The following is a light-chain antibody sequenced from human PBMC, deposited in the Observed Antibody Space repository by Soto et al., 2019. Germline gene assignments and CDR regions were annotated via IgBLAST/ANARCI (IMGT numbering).Light chain of an antibody. Sequence: QAVVTQEPSFSVSPGGTVTLTCGLGSGSVSTNNDPSWYQQTPGQAPRTLIYSTNTRSSGVPDRFSASILGNKAALTITGAQADDESDYYCVLYMGSGFWVFGGGTKLTVL. CDR1: SGSVSTNND. V-gene: IGLV8-61*01. CDR2: STN. J-gene: IGLJ3*02. CDR3: VLYMGSGFWV.